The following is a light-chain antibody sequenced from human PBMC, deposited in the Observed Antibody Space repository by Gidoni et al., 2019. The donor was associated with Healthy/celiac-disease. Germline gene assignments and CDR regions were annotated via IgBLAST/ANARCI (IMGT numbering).Light chain of an antibody. V-gene: IGLV2-23*01. CDR3: CSYAGSSTHV. Sequence: QSALTQPAYVSGSPGQSIPISCTGTSSDVGSYNLVSWYQQHPGKAPKLMIYEGSKRPSGVSNRFSGSKSGNTASLTISGLQAEDEADYYCCSYAGSSTHVFGTGTKVTVL. J-gene: IGLJ1*01. CDR1: SSDVGSYNL. CDR2: EGS.